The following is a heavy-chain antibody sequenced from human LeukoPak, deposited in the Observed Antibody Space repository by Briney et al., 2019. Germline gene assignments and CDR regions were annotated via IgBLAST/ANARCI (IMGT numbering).Heavy chain of an antibody. J-gene: IGHJ3*02. V-gene: IGHV3-30*03. CDR3: ASWDPQLGDAFDI. CDR1: GFTFSTSG. Sequence: GGSLRLSCAASGFTFSTSGMHWVRQSPGKGLEWMALISYDGSYKDFADSVQGRFTISRDNSKNTLYLQMNSLRPEDTAVYYCASWDPQLGDAFDIWGQGTMVTVSS. D-gene: IGHD3-16*01. CDR2: ISYDGSYK.